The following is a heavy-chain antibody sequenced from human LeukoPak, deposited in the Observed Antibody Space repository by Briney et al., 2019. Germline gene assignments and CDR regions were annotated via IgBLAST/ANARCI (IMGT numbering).Heavy chain of an antibody. D-gene: IGHD3-22*01. Sequence: HLGGSLRLSCAVSGITLSNYGMAWVRPAPGKGLEWVASLSASGGGTSYADSVRGRFTISRDNAKNTLYLQMNSLRAEDTAVYFCAKRGVVIRVILVGFHKEAYYFDSWGQGVLVTVSS. V-gene: IGHV3-23*01. CDR2: LSASGGGT. CDR1: GITLSNYG. J-gene: IGHJ4*02. CDR3: AKRGVVIRVILVGFHKEAYYFDS.